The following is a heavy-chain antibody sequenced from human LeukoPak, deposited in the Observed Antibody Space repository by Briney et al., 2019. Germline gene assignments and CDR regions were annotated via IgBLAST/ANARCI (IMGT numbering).Heavy chain of an antibody. Sequence: GGSLRLSCAASGFTFSNYGMYWVRQAPGKGLEWVAVIWSDGTNRLHADSVKGRFTISRDNSKNTLYLQMNSLRAEDTAVYYCAKTPPEDYYYYMDVWGKGTTVTVSS. CDR2: IWSDGTNR. J-gene: IGHJ6*03. CDR1: GFTFSNYG. V-gene: IGHV3-30*02. CDR3: AKTPPEDYYYYMDV.